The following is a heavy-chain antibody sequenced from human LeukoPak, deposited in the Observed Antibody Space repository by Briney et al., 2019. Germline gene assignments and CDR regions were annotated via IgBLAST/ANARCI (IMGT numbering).Heavy chain of an antibody. CDR2: INHSGST. J-gene: IGHJ6*03. V-gene: IGHV4-34*01. D-gene: IGHD3-9*01. Sequence: PSETLSLTCAVYGGSFSGYYWSWIRQPPGKGLEWIGEINHSGSTNCNPSLKSRVTISVDTSKNQFSLKLSSVAAADTAVYYCXXXXXXXIXTGYSRPYYYYYMDVWGKGTTVTISS. CDR1: GGSFSGYY. CDR3: XXXXXXXIXTGYSRPYYYYYMDV.